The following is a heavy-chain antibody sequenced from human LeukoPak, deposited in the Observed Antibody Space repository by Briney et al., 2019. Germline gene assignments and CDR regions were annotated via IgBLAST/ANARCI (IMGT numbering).Heavy chain of an antibody. Sequence: GGSLGLSCAASGFTFSNAWMNWVRQAPGKGLEWVGRIKSKADGGTTDYAAPVKGRFTISRDDSKNTLYLQMNSLKTEDTAVYYCTTVIRGIYDYVWGSYRFDYWGQGTLVTVSS. V-gene: IGHV3-15*07. D-gene: IGHD3-16*02. CDR1: GFTFSNAW. CDR3: TTVIRGIYDYVWGSYRFDY. J-gene: IGHJ4*02. CDR2: IKSKADGGTT.